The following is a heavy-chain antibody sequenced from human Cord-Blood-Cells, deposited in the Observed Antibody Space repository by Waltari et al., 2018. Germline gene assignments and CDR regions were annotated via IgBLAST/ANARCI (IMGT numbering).Heavy chain of an antibody. CDR2: IIPIFGTA. Sequence: QVQLVQSGAEVKKPGSSVKVSCKASGGTFSSYAISWVRQAPGQGLEWMGGIIPIFGTANYAQKFQGRVTITADKSTSTADMELSSLRSEDTAVYYCARDGAAPSNYWYFDLWGRGTLVTVSS. V-gene: IGHV1-69*06. D-gene: IGHD6-25*01. CDR1: GGTFSSYA. CDR3: ARDGAAPSNYWYFDL. J-gene: IGHJ2*01.